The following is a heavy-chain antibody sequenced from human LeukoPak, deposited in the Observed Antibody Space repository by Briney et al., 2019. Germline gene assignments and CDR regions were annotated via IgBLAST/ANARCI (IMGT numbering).Heavy chain of an antibody. D-gene: IGHD5-24*01. Sequence: GGSLRLSCAASGFSFNTYAMHWVRQAPGKGLEYVSAINYNGDSTYYANSVKGRFIISRDNSKKTLFLQMGSLRAEDTAVYYCARDSGGHTYNDYFDSWRQGTLVTVSP. CDR3: ARDSGGHTYNDYFDS. CDR2: INYNGDST. V-gene: IGHV3-64*01. CDR1: GFSFNTYA. J-gene: IGHJ4*02.